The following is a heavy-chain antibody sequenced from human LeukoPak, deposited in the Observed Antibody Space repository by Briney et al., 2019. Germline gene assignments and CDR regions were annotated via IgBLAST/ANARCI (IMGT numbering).Heavy chain of an antibody. V-gene: IGHV3-7*01. CDR1: GFTFTDYW. CDR2: IRQDGSEK. CDR3: ARDGTAAGLYFDL. J-gene: IGHJ4*01. D-gene: IGHD6-13*01. Sequence: GGSLRLSCEVSGFTFTDYWMNWVRQAPGKGPEWVASIRQDGSEKTYVDSVKGRFTISRDNTKNSLSLQLNGLRAEDTAVYYCARDGTAAGLYFDLWGQGTLVTAPS.